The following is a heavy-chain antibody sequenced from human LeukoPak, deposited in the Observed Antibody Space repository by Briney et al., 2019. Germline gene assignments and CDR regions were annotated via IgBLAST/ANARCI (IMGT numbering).Heavy chain of an antibody. Sequence: SETLSLTCTVSGGSISSYYWSWIRQPPGKGLEWIGYIYYSGSTNYNPSLKSRVTISVDRSKNQFSLKLSSVTAADTAVYYCARGITMVRGVPDYWGQGTLVTVSS. CDR3: ARGITMVRGVPDY. D-gene: IGHD3-10*01. CDR2: IYYSGST. V-gene: IGHV4-59*12. CDR1: GGSISSYY. J-gene: IGHJ4*02.